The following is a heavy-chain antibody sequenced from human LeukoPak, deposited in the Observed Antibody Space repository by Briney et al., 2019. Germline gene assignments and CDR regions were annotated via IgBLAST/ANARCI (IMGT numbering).Heavy chain of an antibody. D-gene: IGHD5-18*01. CDR1: GFTFNRSA. CDR2: IVVGSGST. Sequence: SVKVSCKASGFTFNRSAVQWVRQARGQRLEWIGWIVVGSGSTNYAQKFQERVTVSRDVSTNTAYMELKNLRSEDTAVYYCATGLPFDNWGQGTLVTVSS. V-gene: IGHV1-58*01. CDR3: ATGLPFDN. J-gene: IGHJ4*02.